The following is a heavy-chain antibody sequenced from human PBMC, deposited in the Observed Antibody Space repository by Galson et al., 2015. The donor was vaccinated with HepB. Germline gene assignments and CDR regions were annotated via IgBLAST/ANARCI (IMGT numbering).Heavy chain of an antibody. CDR2: ISSDGTLT. Sequence: SLRLSCAASGFTFGSHWMHWVRQAPGKGLVWVSRISSDGTLTEYADSVKGRFTVSRDNAKNTMYLQMNSLRGEDTAVYYCARVIVRFTGIDYWGQGTLVTVSS. D-gene: IGHD2/OR15-2a*01. CDR3: ARVIVRFTGIDY. J-gene: IGHJ4*02. CDR1: GFTFGSHW. V-gene: IGHV3-74*03.